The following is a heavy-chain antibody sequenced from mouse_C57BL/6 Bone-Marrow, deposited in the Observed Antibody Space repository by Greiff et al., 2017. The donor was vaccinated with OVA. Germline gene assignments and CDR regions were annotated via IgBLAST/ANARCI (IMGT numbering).Heavy chain of an antibody. V-gene: IGHV1-69*01. D-gene: IGHD4-1*01. CDR2: IDPSDSYT. CDR1: GYTFTSYW. Sequence: QVQLQQSGAELVMPGASVKLSCKASGYTFTSYWMHWVKQRPGQGLEWIGEIDPSDSYTNYNQKFKGKSTLTVDKSSSTAYMQLSSLTSEDSAVYYCARDWDGAYWGQGTLVTVSA. CDR3: ARDWDGAY. J-gene: IGHJ3*01.